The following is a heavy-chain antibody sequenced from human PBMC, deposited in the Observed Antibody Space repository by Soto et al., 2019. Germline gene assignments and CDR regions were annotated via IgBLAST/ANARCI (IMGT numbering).Heavy chain of an antibody. J-gene: IGHJ4*02. CDR2: GNPNTGGT. CDR3: AREVGGSYSYFDY. D-gene: IGHD1-26*01. V-gene: IGHV1-2*02. CDR1: GYTFTGYY. Sequence: QVHLVQSGAEVKQPGASVKVSCKASGYTFTGYYIHWVRQAPGQGLEWMGWGNPNTGGTNYEPKFQGRVTMTRDTSFSTAYMELRALRSDDTAVYYCAREVGGSYSYFDYWGQGTLVTVSS.